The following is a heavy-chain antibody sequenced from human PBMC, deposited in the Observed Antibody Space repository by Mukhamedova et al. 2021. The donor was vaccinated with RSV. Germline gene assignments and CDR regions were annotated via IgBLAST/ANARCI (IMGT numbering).Heavy chain of an antibody. Sequence: GRIKTETDGGTTDYAAPVKDRFTISRDDSKNTLYLQMNSLKTEDTAVYYCTTVIVDNSGRNSNRVVCWGEGTLVTVSS. D-gene: IGHD3-22*01. CDR3: TTVIVDNSGRNSNRVVC. J-gene: IGHJ1*01. V-gene: IGHV3-15*01. CDR2: IKTETDGGTT.